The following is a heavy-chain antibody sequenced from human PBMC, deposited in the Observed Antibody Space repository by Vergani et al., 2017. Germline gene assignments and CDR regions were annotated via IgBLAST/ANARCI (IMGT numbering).Heavy chain of an antibody. CDR1: GFTFDDYA. J-gene: IGHJ4*02. CDR2: ISWNSGSI. CDR3: AKPPTPYCTNGVC. V-gene: IGHV3-9*01. D-gene: IGHD2-8*01. Sequence: EVQLVESGGGLVQPGRSLRLSCAASGFTFDDYAMHWVRQAPGKGLEWVSGISWNSGSIGYADSVKGRFTISRDNAKNSLYLQMNSLRAEDTALYYCAKPPTPYCTNGVCWGQGTLVTVSS.